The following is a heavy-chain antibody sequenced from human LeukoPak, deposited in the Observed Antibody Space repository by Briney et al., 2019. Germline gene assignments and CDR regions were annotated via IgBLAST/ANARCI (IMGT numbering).Heavy chain of an antibody. D-gene: IGHD6-13*01. CDR3: ARDRSSSHYYYYYYGMDV. CDR1: GYTFTSYA. CDR2: INAGNGNT. V-gene: IGHV1-3*01. Sequence: ASVKVSCKASGYTFTSYAMHWVRQAPGQRLEWMGWINAGNGNTKYSQKFQGRVTITRDTSASTAYMELSSLRSEDTAVYYCARDRSSSHYYYYYYGMDVWGQGTTVTVSS. J-gene: IGHJ6*02.